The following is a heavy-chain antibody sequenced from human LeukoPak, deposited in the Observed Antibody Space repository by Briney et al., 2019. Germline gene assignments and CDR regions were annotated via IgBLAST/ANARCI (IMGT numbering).Heavy chain of an antibody. CDR1: GLTFSSDW. J-gene: IGHJ4*02. D-gene: IGHD1-26*01. V-gene: IGHV3-7*03. Sequence: GGSLRLSCAASGLTFSSDWMSWVRQAPGKGLQWVANIKEDESEKDYVDSVKGRFTISRDNAKNSLDLQMNSLRAEDTAVYYCAAYRGAHHKTFDYWGQGTLVTVSS. CDR3: AAYRGAHHKTFDY. CDR2: IKEDESEK.